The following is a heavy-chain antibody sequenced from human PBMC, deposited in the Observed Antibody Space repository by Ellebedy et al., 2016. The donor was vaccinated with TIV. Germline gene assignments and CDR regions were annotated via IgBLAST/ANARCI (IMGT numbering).Heavy chain of an antibody. J-gene: IGHJ2*01. CDR3: ASKRFGYSSTWYRGWYFDL. CDR2: IYSGGDT. D-gene: IGHD6-13*01. V-gene: IGHV3-53*01. Sequence: PGGSLRLSCAASGFTVSSNYMSWVRQAPGKGLEWVSVIYSGGDTYYADSEKGRFTISRDNSNNTLYLQMNSLRAEDTAVYYCASKRFGYSSTWYRGWYFDLWGRGTLVTVSS. CDR1: GFTVSSNY.